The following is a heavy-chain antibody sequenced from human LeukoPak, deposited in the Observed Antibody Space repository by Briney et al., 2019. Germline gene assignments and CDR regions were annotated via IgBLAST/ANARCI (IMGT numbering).Heavy chain of an antibody. CDR1: GFTFSSYS. CDR3: ARHYYGSGSYYGLTGFDY. V-gene: IGHV3-21*01. D-gene: IGHD3-10*01. Sequence: GGSLRLSCAASGFTFSSYSMNWVRQAPGKGLEWVSSISSSSSYIYYADSVKGRFTISRDNAKNSLYLQMNSLRAEDTAVYYCARHYYGSGSYYGLTGFDYWGQGTLVTVSS. J-gene: IGHJ4*02. CDR2: ISSSSSYI.